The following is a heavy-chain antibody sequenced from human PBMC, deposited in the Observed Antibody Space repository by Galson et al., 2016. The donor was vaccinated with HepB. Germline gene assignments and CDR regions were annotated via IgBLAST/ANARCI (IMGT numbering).Heavy chain of an antibody. D-gene: IGHD1-1*01. CDR2: INPNSGGT. J-gene: IGHJ3*02. V-gene: IGHV1-2*04. Sequence: SVKVSCKASGYTFIGYYMFWVRQAPGQGLEWMGWINPNSGGTNFAQTFQGWVSMTRDTSISTAYMELSSLRSEDTAVYYCARNTPGHDAFDIWGQGTMVTVSS. CDR1: GYTFIGYY. CDR3: ARNTPGHDAFDI.